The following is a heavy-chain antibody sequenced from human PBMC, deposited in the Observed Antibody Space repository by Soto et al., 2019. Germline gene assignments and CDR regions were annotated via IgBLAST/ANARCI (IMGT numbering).Heavy chain of an antibody. D-gene: IGHD3-10*01. CDR1: GGSISSYY. CDR2: IYNGGNT. Sequence: SETLSLTCTVSGGSISSYYWSWIRQSAGKGLEWIGRIYNGGNTQYNPSLKSRVTMSADTSKNQFSLRLNSVTAADTAVYYCARDGSDSYGLNVWGQGTTVTVSS. J-gene: IGHJ6*02. V-gene: IGHV4-4*07. CDR3: ARDGSDSYGLNV.